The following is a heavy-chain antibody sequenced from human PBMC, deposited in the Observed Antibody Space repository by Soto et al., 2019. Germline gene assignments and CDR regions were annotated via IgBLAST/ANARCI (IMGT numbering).Heavy chain of an antibody. CDR3: ATGGGIAVAGV. V-gene: IGHV4-39*01. CDR1: GGSISSSRYY. Sequence: PSETLSLTCTVSGGSISSSRYYWGWIRQPPGKGLEWIASIYYSGSTYYNPSLKSRVTISVDTSKTQLFLKLSSVTAADTAVYYCATGGGIAVAGVWGQGTLVTVSS. D-gene: IGHD6-19*01. J-gene: IGHJ4*02. CDR2: IYYSGST.